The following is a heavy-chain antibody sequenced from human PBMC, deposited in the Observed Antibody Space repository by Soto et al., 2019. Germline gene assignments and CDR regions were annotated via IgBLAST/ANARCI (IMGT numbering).Heavy chain of an antibody. Sequence: PGESLKISCKGSGYSFTSYWISWVRQMPGKGLEWMGRIDPSDSYTNYSPSFQGHVTISADKSISTAYLQWSSLKASDTAMYYCARHPEGEEGSGSPNRFDPWGQGTLVTVSS. D-gene: IGHD3-10*01. CDR1: GYSFTSYW. CDR3: ARHPEGEEGSGSPNRFDP. V-gene: IGHV5-10-1*01. J-gene: IGHJ5*02. CDR2: IDPSDSYT.